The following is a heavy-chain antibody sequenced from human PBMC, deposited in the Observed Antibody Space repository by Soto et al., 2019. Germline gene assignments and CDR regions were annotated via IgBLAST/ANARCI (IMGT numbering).Heavy chain of an antibody. D-gene: IGHD3-22*01. V-gene: IGHV1-18*01. Sequence: ASVKVSCKASGYTFTSYGISWVRQAPGQGLEWMGWISAYNGNTNYAQKLQGRVTMTTDTSTSTAYMELRSLRSDDTAVYYCARWYYYDSSGHWYLDLWGRGTLVTVSS. J-gene: IGHJ2*01. CDR3: ARWYYYDSSGHWYLDL. CDR1: GYTFTSYG. CDR2: ISAYNGNT.